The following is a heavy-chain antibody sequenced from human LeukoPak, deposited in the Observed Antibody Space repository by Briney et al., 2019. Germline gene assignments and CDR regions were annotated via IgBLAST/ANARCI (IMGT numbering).Heavy chain of an antibody. D-gene: IGHD3-16*02. V-gene: IGHV3-9*01. J-gene: IGHJ5*02. Sequence: GGSLRLSCAASGFTFDDYAMHWVRQAPGKGLEWVSGISWNSGSIGYADSVKGRFTISRDNAKNSLYLQMNSLRAEDTALYYRAKGKLGRLGELSLLGSWFDPWGQGTLVTVSS. CDR2: ISWNSGSI. CDR1: GFTFDDYA. CDR3: AKGKLGRLGELSLLGSWFDP.